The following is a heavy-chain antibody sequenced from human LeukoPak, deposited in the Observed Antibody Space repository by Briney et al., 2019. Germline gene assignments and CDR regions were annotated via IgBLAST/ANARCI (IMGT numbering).Heavy chain of an antibody. CDR1: GFTFSSYG. J-gene: IGHJ4*02. D-gene: IGHD3-22*01. V-gene: IGHV3-30*18. Sequence: PGGSLRLSCAASGFTFSSYGMHWVRQAPGKGLEWVAVISYDGSNKYYADSVKGRFTISRDNAKNSLYLQMNSLRAEDTALYYCAKDLSYDSSGYPDYWGQGTLVTVSS. CDR2: ISYDGSNK. CDR3: AKDLSYDSSGYPDY.